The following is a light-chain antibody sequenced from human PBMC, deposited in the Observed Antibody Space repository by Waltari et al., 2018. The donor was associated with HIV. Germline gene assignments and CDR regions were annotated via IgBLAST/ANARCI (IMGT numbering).Light chain of an antibody. Sequence: DIQMTQSPSSLSASLGDRIIITCRASQTISTYVNWYQHKPGRAPNLLMYAASSLHSGVPSRFSGSGSGTDFTLTINSLQAEDFATYYCQQSYSGLTFGPGTKVD. V-gene: IGKV1-39*01. CDR2: AAS. J-gene: IGKJ3*01. CDR1: QTISTY. CDR3: QQSYSGLT.